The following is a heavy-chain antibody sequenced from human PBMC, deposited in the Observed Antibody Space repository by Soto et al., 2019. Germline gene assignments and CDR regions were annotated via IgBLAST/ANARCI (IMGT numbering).Heavy chain of an antibody. CDR2: IKSKTGGGTT. CDR3: TTMYYYDSSGYGLIDY. CDR1: GFTFSNAW. Sequence: EVQLVESGGGLVKPGGSLRLSCAASGFTFSNAWMNWVRQAPGKGLEWVGRIKSKTGGGTTDYAAPVKGRFTISRDDSKNTLYLQMNSLKTEDTAVYYCTTMYYYDSSGYGLIDYWGQGTLVTVSS. V-gene: IGHV3-15*07. J-gene: IGHJ4*02. D-gene: IGHD3-22*01.